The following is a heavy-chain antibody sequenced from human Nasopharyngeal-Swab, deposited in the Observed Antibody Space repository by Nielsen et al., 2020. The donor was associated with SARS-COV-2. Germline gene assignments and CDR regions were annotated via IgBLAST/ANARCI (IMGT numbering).Heavy chain of an antibody. CDR3: ARVGPTLNYDILTGYYNPRCNWFDP. CDR2: ISAYNGNT. Sequence: ASVKVSCKASGYTFTSYGISWVRQAPGQGLEWMGWISAYNGNTNYAQKLQGRVTMTTDTSTSTAYMELRSLRSDDTAVYYCARVGPTLNYDILTGYYNPRCNWFDPWGQGTLVTVSS. D-gene: IGHD3-9*01. V-gene: IGHV1-18*01. J-gene: IGHJ5*02. CDR1: GYTFTSYG.